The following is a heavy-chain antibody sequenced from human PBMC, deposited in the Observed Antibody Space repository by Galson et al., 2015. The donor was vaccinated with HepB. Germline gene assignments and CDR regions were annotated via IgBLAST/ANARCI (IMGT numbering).Heavy chain of an antibody. V-gene: IGHV5-51*01. CDR2: IYPGDSDT. CDR1: GSSFTSYW. CDR3: ARLEGSGSYHYYYYYGMDV. J-gene: IGHJ6*02. D-gene: IGHD3-10*01. Sequence: QSGAEVKKPGESLKISCKGSGSSFTSYWIGWVRQMPGKGLEWMGIIYPGDSDTRYSPSFQGQVTISADKSISTAYLQWSSLKASDTAMYYCARLEGSGSYHYYYYYGMDVWGQGTTVTVSS.